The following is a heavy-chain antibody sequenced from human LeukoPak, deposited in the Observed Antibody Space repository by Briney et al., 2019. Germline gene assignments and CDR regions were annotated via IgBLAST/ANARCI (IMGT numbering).Heavy chain of an antibody. CDR1: GFTFSDYY. D-gene: IGHD5-12*01. J-gene: IGHJ4*02. CDR3: ARDRRSPRSAYDWGHGDY. V-gene: IGHV3-11*01. Sequence: PGGSLRLSCTVSGFTFSDYYLTWVRQSPGKGLEWISYINRNSYTIYYVDSVKGRFTISRDNAKNSLYLQMNSLRAEDTAVYYCARDRRSPRSAYDWGHGDYWGQGTLVTVSS. CDR2: INRNSYTI.